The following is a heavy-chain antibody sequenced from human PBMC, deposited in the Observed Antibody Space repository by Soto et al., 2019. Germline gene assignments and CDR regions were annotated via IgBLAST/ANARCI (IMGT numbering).Heavy chain of an antibody. D-gene: IGHD2-15*01. J-gene: IGHJ3*02. CDR3: AKSFGAIAATAFDM. Sequence: PGGSLRLSCAASVFSFTSYAMHWVRQAPGKGLEWVAVISYDGSKKYYADSVKGRFTISRDNSKNTLYLQMNSLRAEDTTVYYCAKSFGAIAATAFDMWGQGTMVTVSS. CDR2: ISYDGSKK. V-gene: IGHV3-30*18. CDR1: VFSFTSYA.